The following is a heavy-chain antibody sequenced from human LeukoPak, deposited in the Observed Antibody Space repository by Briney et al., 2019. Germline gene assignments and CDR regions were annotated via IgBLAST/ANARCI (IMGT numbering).Heavy chain of an antibody. D-gene: IGHD3-22*01. CDR2: IWYDGSNK. CDR3: TADLRRTYRDSSDYLLSDS. V-gene: IGHV3-33*01. Sequence: GRSLRLSCAASGFTFSSYGMHWVRQAPGKGLEWVAVIWYDGSNKYYADSVKGRFTISRDNSKNTLYLQMNSLRAEDTAVYYCTADLRRTYRDSSDYLLSDSWGQGTLVTVSS. J-gene: IGHJ4*02. CDR1: GFTFSSYG.